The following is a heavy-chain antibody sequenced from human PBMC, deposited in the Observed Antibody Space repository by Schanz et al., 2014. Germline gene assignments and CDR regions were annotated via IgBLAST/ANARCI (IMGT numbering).Heavy chain of an antibody. V-gene: IGHV3-23*04. CDR2: MNESHSTI. CDR3: ARKVVATIGGYYDN. D-gene: IGHD5-12*01. J-gene: IGHJ4*02. Sequence: EVHLVESGGGLVQPGGSLRLSCAASGFSFGTYAMSWVRQARGKGLEWVSAMNESHSTIYYADSVRGRFTISRDNAENTLFLQMNSLRAEDTAVYYCARKVVATIGGYYDNWGQGTLVIVAS. CDR1: GFSFGTYA.